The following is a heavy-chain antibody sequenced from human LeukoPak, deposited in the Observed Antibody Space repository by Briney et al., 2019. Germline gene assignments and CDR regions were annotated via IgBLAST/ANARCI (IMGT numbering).Heavy chain of an antibody. D-gene: IGHD3-10*01. Sequence: GGSLRLSCTTSGFNFRAYWMTWVRQAPGKGLEWVANIKQDGSEKYYVDSVKGRFTISKDNAKNSLYLQMNSLRAEDTAVYYCARDWYGSGRAFDCWGQGTLVTVSS. CDR3: ARDWYGSGRAFDC. CDR1: GFNFRAYW. V-gene: IGHV3-7*01. J-gene: IGHJ4*02. CDR2: IKQDGSEK.